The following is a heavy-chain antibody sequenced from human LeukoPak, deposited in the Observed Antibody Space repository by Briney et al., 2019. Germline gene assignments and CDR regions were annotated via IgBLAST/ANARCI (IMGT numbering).Heavy chain of an antibody. J-gene: IGHJ3*02. D-gene: IGHD2-2*01. Sequence: GGSLRLSCAASGFTFSSYAMHWVRQAPGKGLEWVAVISYDGSYKYYADSVKGRFTISRDNSKNTLYLQMNSLRAEDTAVYYCATIHYCSSTSCYAEDTAMVPDAFDIWGQGTMVTVSS. CDR3: ATIHYCSSTSCYAEDTAMVPDAFDI. CDR2: ISYDGSYK. V-gene: IGHV3-30*14. CDR1: GFTFSSYA.